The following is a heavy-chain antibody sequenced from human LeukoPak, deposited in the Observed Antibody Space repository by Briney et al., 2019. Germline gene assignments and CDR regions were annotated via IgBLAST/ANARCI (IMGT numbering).Heavy chain of an antibody. Sequence: ASVKVSCKASGYTFTSYYMHWVRQAPGQGLEWMGIINPSGGSTSYAQKFQGRVTMTRDTSTSTVYMELSSLRSEDTAVCFCARGGSGLYFDYWGQGTLVTVSS. J-gene: IGHJ4*02. CDR1: GYTFTSYY. D-gene: IGHD3-22*01. CDR3: ARGGSGLYFDY. V-gene: IGHV1-46*01. CDR2: INPSGGST.